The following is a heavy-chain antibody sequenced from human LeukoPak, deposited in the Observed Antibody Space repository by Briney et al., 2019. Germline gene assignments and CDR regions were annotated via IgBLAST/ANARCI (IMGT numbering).Heavy chain of an antibody. CDR2: INPNSGGT. D-gene: IGHD1-26*01. CDR1: GYTFTSYA. J-gene: IGHJ4*02. V-gene: IGHV1-2*02. CDR3: ARGAYAKEELAPPGWDY. Sequence: ASVKVSCKASGYTFTSYAMNWVRQAPGQGLEWMGWINPNSGGTNYAQKFQGRVTMTRDTSISTAYMELSRLRSDDTAVYYCARGAYAKEELAPPGWDYWGQGTLVTVSS.